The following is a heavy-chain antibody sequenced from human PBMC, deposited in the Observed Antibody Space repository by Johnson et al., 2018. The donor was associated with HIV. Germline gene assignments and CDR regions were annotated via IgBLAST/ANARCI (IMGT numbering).Heavy chain of an antibody. D-gene: IGHD6-6*01. Sequence: QVQLVESGGGLVQPGGSLRLSCEASGFTFSSYAMHWVRQAPGRGLEWVAFIRYDESDKYYADSVKGRFTISRDNSKNTLFLQMNSLRAEDTAVYFCAKVHIAARWSDAFDIWGQGTMVTVSS. V-gene: IGHV3-30*02. CDR3: AKVHIAARWSDAFDI. CDR1: GFTFSSYA. J-gene: IGHJ3*02. CDR2: IRYDESDK.